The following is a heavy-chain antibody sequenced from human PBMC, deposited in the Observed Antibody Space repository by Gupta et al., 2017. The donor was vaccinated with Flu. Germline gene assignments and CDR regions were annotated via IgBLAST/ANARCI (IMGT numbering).Heavy chain of an antibody. V-gene: IGHV3-74*03. CDR1: GFTFSSSY. CDR2: INPDGSST. Sequence: AASGFTFSSSYLQWVRQAPGKGLVWVSRINPDGSSTTYAESLKGRFTISRDNAKNTLYLQMNSLGDDDTAVYYCATVTSGCWGQGTLVTVSS. D-gene: IGHD4-17*01. CDR3: ATVTSGC. J-gene: IGHJ4*02.